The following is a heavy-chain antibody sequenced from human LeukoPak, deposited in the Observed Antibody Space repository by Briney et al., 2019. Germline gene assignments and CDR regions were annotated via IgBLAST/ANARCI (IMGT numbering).Heavy chain of an antibody. CDR1: GGSISSNY. Sequence: KSSETLSLTCTVSGGSISSNYWSWIRQPAGKGLEWIGRISGSGSTNYNPSLKSRVTMSVDTSKNQFSLKLYSVTAADTAVYYCARVGYCTSGSCDDDYYYYAMDVWGQGTTVTVSS. D-gene: IGHD2-15*01. V-gene: IGHV4-4*07. CDR2: ISGSGST. CDR3: ARVGYCTSGSCDDDYYYYAMDV. J-gene: IGHJ6*02.